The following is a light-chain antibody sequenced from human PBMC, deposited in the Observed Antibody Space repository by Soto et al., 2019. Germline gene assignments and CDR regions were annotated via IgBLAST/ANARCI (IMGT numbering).Light chain of an antibody. CDR3: YSYAGRSTSV. CDR2: EDD. V-gene: IGLV2-23*01. Sequence: QSALTQPASVSGSPGQSITISCTGTSSDDGSYNLVSWYQQYPGKAHKLMIYEDDERPSGVSNRFSGSKSGNTASLTISGLQAEDEADYYCYSYAGRSTSVFGGGTKVTVL. J-gene: IGLJ2*01. CDR1: SSDDGSYNL.